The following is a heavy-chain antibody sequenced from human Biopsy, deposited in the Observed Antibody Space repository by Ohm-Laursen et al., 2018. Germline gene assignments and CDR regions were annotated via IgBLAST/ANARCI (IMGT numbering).Heavy chain of an antibody. Sequence: TLSLTCAVFGKTFSDYQWSWIRQPPGKGLEWIGQINKAGTTNYNQSLKSRVSISADASKYEFSLRLTSVTAADTAVYLCGNEVHGRDYWGLGAQVTVSS. D-gene: IGHD2-15*01. V-gene: IGHV4-34*08. CDR2: INKAGTT. CDR3: GNEVHGRDY. CDR1: GKTFSDYQ. J-gene: IGHJ4*02.